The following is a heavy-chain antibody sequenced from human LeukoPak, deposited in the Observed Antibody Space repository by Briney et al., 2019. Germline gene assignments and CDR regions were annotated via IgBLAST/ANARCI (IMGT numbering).Heavy chain of an antibody. V-gene: IGHV1-18*01. CDR2: ISAYNGNK. J-gene: IGHJ4*02. CDR1: GYTFTSYG. CDR3: ARSVLSRRWLQLESSYYFDC. D-gene: IGHD5-24*01. Sequence: ASVKVSCKASGYTFTSYGIIWVRQPPGRGLKGMGWISAYNGNKNYAQKLQGRVTMTTDTSTSTAYMELRSLRSDDTAVYYCARSVLSRRWLQLESSYYFDCWGQGTLVTVSS.